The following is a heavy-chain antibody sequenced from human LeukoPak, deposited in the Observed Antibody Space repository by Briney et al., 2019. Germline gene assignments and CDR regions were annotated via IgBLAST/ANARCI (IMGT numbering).Heavy chain of an antibody. CDR1: GYNFSSSG. CDR2: ISGDNGST. Sequence: ASVKVSCKASGYNFSSSGISWVRQAHGQGLDWMVWISGDNGSTNYAQKLQGRVTMTTDTATNTAYIELRSLRSDDSAIYYCAREDTRRGSRGYFDYWDRGHLVTVSS. D-gene: IGHD2-2*01. V-gene: IGHV1-18*01. J-gene: IGHJ4*02. CDR3: AREDTRRGSRGYFDY.